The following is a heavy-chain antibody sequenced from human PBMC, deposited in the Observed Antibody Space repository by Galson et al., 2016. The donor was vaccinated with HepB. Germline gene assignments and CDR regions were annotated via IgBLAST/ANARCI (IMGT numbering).Heavy chain of an antibody. Sequence: SLRLSCAASGFTFSSYPMHWVRQAPGKGLEWVAVISYDGSNKYYADSVKGRFTISRGNSKNTLYLQMNSLRAEDTAVYYCAREFGNSGSFVFDYWGQGTLVTVSS. CDR2: ISYDGSNK. V-gene: IGHV3-30-3*01. D-gene: IGHD1-26*01. CDR3: AREFGNSGSFVFDY. J-gene: IGHJ4*02. CDR1: GFTFSSYP.